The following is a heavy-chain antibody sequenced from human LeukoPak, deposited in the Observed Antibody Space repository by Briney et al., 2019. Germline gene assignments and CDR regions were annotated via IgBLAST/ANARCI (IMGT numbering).Heavy chain of an antibody. Sequence: QSGGSLRLSCAASGFSVSSNYMSWVRQAPGKGLEWVSVIYSGGRTYYADSVKGRFTISRDNSKNTLYLQMNSLRAEDTAVYYCAKGLSVGGYDYVWGSFADYFDYWGQGTLVTVSS. CDR2: IYSGGRT. D-gene: IGHD3-16*01. V-gene: IGHV3-66*01. CDR3: AKGLSVGGYDYVWGSFADYFDY. CDR1: GFSVSSNY. J-gene: IGHJ4*02.